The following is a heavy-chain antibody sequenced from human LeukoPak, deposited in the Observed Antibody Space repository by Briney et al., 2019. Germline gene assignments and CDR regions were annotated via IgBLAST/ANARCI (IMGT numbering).Heavy chain of an antibody. D-gene: IGHD5-18*01. V-gene: IGHV3-30*18. CDR1: GFTFSSYG. Sequence: PGGSLRLSCAASGFTFSSYGMHWVRQAPGKGLEWVAVISYDGSNKYYADSVKGRFTISRDNSKNTLYLQMNSLRAEDTAVYYCAKGGEYSYGGGIPEEIDYCGQGTLVTVSS. CDR3: AKGGEYSYGGGIPEEIDY. J-gene: IGHJ4*02. CDR2: ISYDGSNK.